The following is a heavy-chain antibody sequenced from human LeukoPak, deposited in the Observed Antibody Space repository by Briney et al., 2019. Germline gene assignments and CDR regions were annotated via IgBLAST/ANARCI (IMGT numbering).Heavy chain of an antibody. V-gene: IGHV3-9*01. CDR3: AKSAPKDYGDYEGELDY. CDR1: GFTFDDYA. Sequence: QPGRSLRLSCAASGFTFDDYAMHWVRQAPGKGLEWVSGISWNSGSIGYADSVKGRFTISRDNAKNSLYLQMNSLRAEDTAVYYCAKSAPKDYGDYEGELDYWGQGTLVTVSS. J-gene: IGHJ4*02. CDR2: ISWNSGSI. D-gene: IGHD4-17*01.